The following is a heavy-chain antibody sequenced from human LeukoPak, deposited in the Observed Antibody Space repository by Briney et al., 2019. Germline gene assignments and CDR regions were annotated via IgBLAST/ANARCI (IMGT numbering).Heavy chain of an antibody. D-gene: IGHD2-8*02. CDR2: IWYDGSNK. CDR3: ARGRWDTGGLHGLDV. V-gene: IGHV3-33*01. J-gene: IGHJ6*02. CDR1: GFTFSNYA. Sequence: PGRSLRLSCAASGFTFSNYAMHWVRQAPGKGLEWVAVIWYDGSNKYYANSVKGRFTISRDNSQNTLYLQGNNLRAEDTAVYCCARGRWDTGGLHGLDVWGQGTTVTVSS.